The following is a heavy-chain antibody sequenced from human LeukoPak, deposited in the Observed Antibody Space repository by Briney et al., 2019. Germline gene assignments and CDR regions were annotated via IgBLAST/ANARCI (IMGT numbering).Heavy chain of an antibody. CDR3: AKSAAYISGWYGY. Sequence: PGGSLRLSCAASGFTFSSCGMSWVRQAPGKGLEWVSGISSSGENTYYGDSVRGRFTISRDNSKNTLFLQMNSLTVEDTAVYCWAKSAAYISGWYGYWGQGTLVTVSS. CDR2: ISSSGENT. D-gene: IGHD6-19*01. J-gene: IGHJ4*02. CDR1: GFTFSSCG. V-gene: IGHV3-23*01.